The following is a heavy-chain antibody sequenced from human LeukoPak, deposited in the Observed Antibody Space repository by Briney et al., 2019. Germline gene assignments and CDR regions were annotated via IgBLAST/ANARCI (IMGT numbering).Heavy chain of an antibody. CDR1: GFTFSSYA. Sequence: GGSLRLSCAASGFTFSSYAMHWVRQAPGKGLEWVAVISYDGSNKYYADSVKGRFTISRDNSKNTLYLQMNSLRAEDTAAYYCARDSSYQLDYWGQGTLVTVSS. J-gene: IGHJ4*02. D-gene: IGHD5-12*01. CDR2: ISYDGSNK. CDR3: ARDSSYQLDY. V-gene: IGHV3-30-3*01.